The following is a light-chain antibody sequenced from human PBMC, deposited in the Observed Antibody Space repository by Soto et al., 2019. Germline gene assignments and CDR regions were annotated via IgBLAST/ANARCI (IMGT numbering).Light chain of an antibody. CDR1: SSDVGGYNF. CDR3: CSYAGSPWV. J-gene: IGLJ1*01. V-gene: IGLV2-11*01. CDR2: DVD. Sequence: QSVLTQPRSVSGSPGQSVTISCTGSSSDVGGYNFVSWYLQYPGKAPKLLIYDVDKRPSGVPHRFSGSRSGNTASLTISGLQAEDEADYFCCSYAGSPWVCGTGTKVTVL.